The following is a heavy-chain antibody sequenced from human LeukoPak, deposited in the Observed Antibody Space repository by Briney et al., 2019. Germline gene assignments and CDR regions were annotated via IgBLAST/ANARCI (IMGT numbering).Heavy chain of an antibody. J-gene: IGHJ6*03. Sequence: SVRVSCKASGGTFSSYAISWVRQAPGQGLEWMGGIIPIFGTANYAQKFQGRVTITADESTSTAYMELSSPRSEDTAVYYCAREANYYYYYMDVWGKGTTVTVSS. CDR3: AREANYYYYYMDV. D-gene: IGHD1-26*01. CDR1: GGTFSSYA. CDR2: IIPIFGTA. V-gene: IGHV1-69*13.